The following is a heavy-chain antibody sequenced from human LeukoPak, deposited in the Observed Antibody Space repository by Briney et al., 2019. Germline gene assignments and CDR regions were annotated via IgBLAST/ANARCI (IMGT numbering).Heavy chain of an antibody. V-gene: IGHV3-7*01. CDR1: GFTFISYA. CDR3: ARGAAPQRSYYYYYYMDV. J-gene: IGHJ6*03. D-gene: IGHD5-24*01. CDR2: IKQDGSEK. Sequence: PGGSLRLSCAASGFTFISYAMTWVRQAPGKGLEWVANIKQDGSEKYYVDSVKGRFTISRDNAKNSLYLQMNSLRAEDTAVYYCARGAAPQRSYYYYYYMDVWGKGTTVTVSS.